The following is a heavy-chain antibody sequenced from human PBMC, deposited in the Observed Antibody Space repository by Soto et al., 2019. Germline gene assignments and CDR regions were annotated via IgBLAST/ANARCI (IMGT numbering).Heavy chain of an antibody. CDR1: GYRFASYR. J-gene: IGHJ5*02. CDR2: IDPSDSDI. Sequence: PGESLKISCKGSGYRFASYRIAWVRQMPGKGLEWMGIIDPSDSDIRYSPSFQGRVTMTTDTSTSTAYMELRSLRSDDTAVYYCARDFVGPAVTTKSSRYTWFDPWGQGTLVTVSS. CDR3: ARDFVGPAVTTKSSRYTWFDP. D-gene: IGHD4-17*01. V-gene: IGHV5-51*01.